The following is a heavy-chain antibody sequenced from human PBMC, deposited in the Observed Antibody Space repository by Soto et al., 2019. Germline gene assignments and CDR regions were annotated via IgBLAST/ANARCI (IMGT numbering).Heavy chain of an antibody. D-gene: IGHD6-13*01. J-gene: IGHJ5*02. Sequence: ASVKVSCKEYGYTFITYYMRWVRQAPGQGLEWMGIINPSGGTTSYAQKFQGRVTMTRDTFTSTAYMELSSLRCEDTAVYYCARVASPAAAGTLSWLDPWGQGTQVTVSS. CDR2: INPSGGTT. CDR3: ARVASPAAAGTLSWLDP. CDR1: GYTFITYY. V-gene: IGHV1-46*03.